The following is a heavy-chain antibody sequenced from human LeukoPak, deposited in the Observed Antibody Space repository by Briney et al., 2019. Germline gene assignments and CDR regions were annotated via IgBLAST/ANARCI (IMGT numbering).Heavy chain of an antibody. J-gene: IGHJ4*02. V-gene: IGHV4-30-2*01. CDR1: GGSISSGGYS. Sequence: RPSQTLSLTCAVSGGSISSGGYSWSWIRQPPGKGLEWIGYIYHSGSTYYNPSLKSRVTISVDRSKNQFSLKLSSVTAADTAVYYCARTVATIYEDYFDYWGQGTLVTVSS. CDR2: IYHSGST. CDR3: ARTVATIYEDYFDY. D-gene: IGHD5-12*01.